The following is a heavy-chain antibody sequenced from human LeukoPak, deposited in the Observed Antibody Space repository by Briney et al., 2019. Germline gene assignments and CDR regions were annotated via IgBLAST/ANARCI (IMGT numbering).Heavy chain of an antibody. D-gene: IGHD3-3*01. J-gene: IGHJ4*02. CDR1: GFIFNNYA. CDR3: ATYDSWSGYNIAY. CDR2: ISWNSGSI. V-gene: IGHV3-9*01. Sequence: PGGSLRLSCAGSGFIFNNYAMHWVRQPPGKGLEWVSGISWNSGSIDYADSVKGRFTITRDNAENSLYLQMNSLKVEDSAIYYCATYDSWSGYNIAYWGQGTLVTVSS.